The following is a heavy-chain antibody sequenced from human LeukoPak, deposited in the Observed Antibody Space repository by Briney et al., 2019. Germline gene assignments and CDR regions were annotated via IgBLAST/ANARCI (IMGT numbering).Heavy chain of an antibody. J-gene: IGHJ4*02. D-gene: IGHD6-6*01. CDR1: GFTFDDYA. V-gene: IGHV3-9*01. CDR2: ISWNCGSI. Sequence: GGSLRLSCAASGFTFDDYAMHWVRQAPGKGLEWVSGISWNCGSIGYADSVKGRFTISRDNAKNSLYLQMNSLRAEDTAVYYCAREGSSSDFDYWGQGTLVTVSS. CDR3: AREGSSSDFDY.